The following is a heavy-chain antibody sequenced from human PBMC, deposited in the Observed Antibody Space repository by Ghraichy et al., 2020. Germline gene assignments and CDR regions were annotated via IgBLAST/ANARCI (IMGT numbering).Heavy chain of an antibody. CDR3: AKEAAVAAVGYFAY. V-gene: IGHV3-23*01. CDR2: ITGGGGDT. D-gene: IGHD6-19*01. CDR1: GFTFNTYA. Sequence: LSLTCAASGFTFNTYAMSWVRQAPGKGLEWVSAITGGGGDTYYADSVKGRFTVSRDDSKNTLYLQMNSLRADDTAVYYCAKEAAVAAVGYFAYWGQGTLVTVSS. J-gene: IGHJ4*02.